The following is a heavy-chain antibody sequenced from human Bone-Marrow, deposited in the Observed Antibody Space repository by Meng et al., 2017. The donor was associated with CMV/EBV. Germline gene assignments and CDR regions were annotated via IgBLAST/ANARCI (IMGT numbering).Heavy chain of an antibody. V-gene: IGHV1-46*01. CDR1: GYTFTSYY. Sequence: ASVKVSCKASGYTFTSYYMHWVRQAPGQGLEWMGIISPSGGSTSYAQKFQGRVTMTRDTSTSTVYMELSSLRSEDTAVYYCARVYSSGWYYYYYGMDVWGQGTTVTVSS. CDR3: ARVYSSGWYYYYYGMDV. D-gene: IGHD6-19*01. J-gene: IGHJ6*02. CDR2: ISPSGGST.